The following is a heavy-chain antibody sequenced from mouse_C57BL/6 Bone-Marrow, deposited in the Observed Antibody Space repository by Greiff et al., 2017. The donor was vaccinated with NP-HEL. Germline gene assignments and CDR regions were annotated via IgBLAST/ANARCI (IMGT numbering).Heavy chain of an antibody. CDR2: IDPENGDT. J-gene: IGHJ2*01. Sequence: VQLQQSGAELVRPGASVKLSCTASGFNIKDDYMHWVKQRPEQGLEWIGWIDPENGDTEYASKFQGKATITADTSSNTAYLQLSSLTSEDTAVYYCTTATVGGYWGQGTTLTVSS. CDR1: GFNIKDDY. CDR3: TTATVGGY. V-gene: IGHV14-4*01. D-gene: IGHD1-1*01.